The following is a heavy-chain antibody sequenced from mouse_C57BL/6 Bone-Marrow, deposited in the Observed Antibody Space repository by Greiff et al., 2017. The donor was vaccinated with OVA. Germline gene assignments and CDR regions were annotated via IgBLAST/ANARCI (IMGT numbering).Heavy chain of an antibody. D-gene: IGHD1-1*01. CDR3: AREAGSKGFAY. V-gene: IGHV5-4*01. CDR2: ISDGGSYT. CDR1: GFTFSSYA. J-gene: IGHJ3*01. Sequence: EVQLVESGGGLVKPGGSLKLSCAASGFTFSSYAMSWVRQTPEKRLEWVATISDGGSYTYYPDNVKGRFTISRDNAKNNLYLQMSHLKSEDTAMYYCAREAGSKGFAYWGQGTLVTVSA.